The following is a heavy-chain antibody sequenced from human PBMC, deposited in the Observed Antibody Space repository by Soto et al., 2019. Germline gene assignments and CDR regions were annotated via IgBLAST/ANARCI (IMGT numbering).Heavy chain of an antibody. V-gene: IGHV4-59*01. J-gene: IGHJ6*02. CDR2: IYYSGST. D-gene: IGHD2-21*02. CDR3: ARGRVVTARRYYYGMDV. CDR1: GDSISSYY. Sequence: TSETLSLTCSVSGDSISSYYWSWIRQPPGKGLEWIGYIYYSGSTNYNPSFKSRVTISVDTPKNQFSLKLTSVTAADTAVYYCARGRVVTARRYYYGMDVWGQGTTVTVSS.